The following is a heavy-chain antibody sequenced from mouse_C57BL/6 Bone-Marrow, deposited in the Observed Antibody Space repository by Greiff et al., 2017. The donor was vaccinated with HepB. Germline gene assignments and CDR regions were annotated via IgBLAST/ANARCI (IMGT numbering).Heavy chain of an antibody. V-gene: IGHV1-64*01. CDR1: GYTFTSYW. D-gene: IGHD1-1*01. Sequence: QVQLQQPGAELVKPGASVKLSCKASGYTFTSYWMHWVKQRPGQGLEWIGMIHPNSGSTNYNEKFKSKATLTVDKSSSTAYMQLSSLTSEDSAVYYCARRDGSSSNFAYWGQGTLVTVSA. J-gene: IGHJ3*01. CDR3: ARRDGSSSNFAY. CDR2: IHPNSGST.